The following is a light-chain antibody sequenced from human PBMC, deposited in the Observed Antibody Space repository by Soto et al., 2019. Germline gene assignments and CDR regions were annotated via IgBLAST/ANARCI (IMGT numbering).Light chain of an antibody. J-gene: IGLJ1*01. CDR2: DDS. V-gene: IGLV3-21*02. CDR3: QVRNSSSDNYD. Sequence: STELSQPASVAEAPGQTDRITCRVNNIETNSVHWYQPNPCQARGLVVYDDSDRPSGIPERVSGYNTGNPATLTTSRVEAADEADYYSQVRNSSSDNYDFGTGTKVTVL. CDR1: NIETNS.